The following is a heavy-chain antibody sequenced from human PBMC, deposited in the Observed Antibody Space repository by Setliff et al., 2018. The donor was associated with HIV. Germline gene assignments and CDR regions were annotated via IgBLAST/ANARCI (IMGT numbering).Heavy chain of an antibody. CDR2: IHHSGST. CDR1: GYSISSGYH. D-gene: IGHD3-16*01. J-gene: IGHJ6*02. V-gene: IGHV4-38-2*01. Sequence: SETLSLTCAVSGYSISSGYHWGWIRQPPGKGLEWIGSIHHSGSTYYNPSLNSRGTISIDTSKNELSLKLTSVTAADTAVYYCARHNVITYGGLLFDYYYYGLDVWGHGTTVTVSS. CDR3: ARHNVITYGGLLFDYYYYGLDV.